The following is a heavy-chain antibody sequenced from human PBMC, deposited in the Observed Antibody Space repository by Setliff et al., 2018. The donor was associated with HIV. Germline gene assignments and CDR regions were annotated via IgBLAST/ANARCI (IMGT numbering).Heavy chain of an antibody. J-gene: IGHJ4*02. CDR1: GYTFTSYS. CDR3: ARDRAGDRDY. D-gene: IGHD7-27*01. Sequence: ASVKVSCKASGYTFTSYSLHWVRQAPGQRLEWMGRIKAGNGDTRYSQKFQGRVTISRDASASTVYMELSSLIFEDTAVYYCARDRAGDRDYWGQGTLVTVSS. CDR2: IKAGNGDT. V-gene: IGHV1-3*01.